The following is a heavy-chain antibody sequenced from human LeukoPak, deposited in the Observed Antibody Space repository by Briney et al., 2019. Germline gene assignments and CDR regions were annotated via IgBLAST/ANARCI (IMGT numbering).Heavy chain of an antibody. D-gene: IGHD3-10*01. V-gene: IGHV4-34*01. Sequence: PSETLSLTCAVYGGSFSGYYWSWIRQPPGKGLEWIGEINHSGSTNYNPSLKSRVTISVDTSKNQFSLKLSSVTAADMAVYYCARHGTVVVRGVYYYFDYWGQGTLVTVSS. CDR1: GGSFSGYY. J-gene: IGHJ4*02. CDR3: ARHGTVVVRGVYYYFDY. CDR2: INHSGST.